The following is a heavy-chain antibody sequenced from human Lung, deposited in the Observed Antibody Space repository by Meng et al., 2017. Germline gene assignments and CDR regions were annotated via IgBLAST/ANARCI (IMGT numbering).Heavy chain of an antibody. CDR1: GGSLSSGGYY. CDR3: VGTIGYYYAMAY. CDR2: IYYSGST. J-gene: IGHJ4*02. D-gene: IGHD3-22*01. V-gene: IGHV4-31*03. Sequence: QVQLQEAGPGLVKTSHTLSVPCTVSGGSLSSGGYYWSWIRQYPGKGLEWIGYIYYSGSTYYNPSLRTRVTISLDTSKNQFSLKLSSVTAADTAVYYCVGTIGYYYAMAYWGQGTLVTVSS.